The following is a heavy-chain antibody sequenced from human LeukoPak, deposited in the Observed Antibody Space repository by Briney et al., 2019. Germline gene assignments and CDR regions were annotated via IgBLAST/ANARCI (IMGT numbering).Heavy chain of an antibody. V-gene: IGHV5-10-1*01. D-gene: IGHD5-12*01. CDR2: IDPSDSYT. Sequence: GESLKISCKGSAYYFASYWISWVRQMTGKGLEWMGRIDPSDSYTNYSPSFQGHVTISADKSINTAYLQWSSLKASDTAMYYCARHSGGYDLDYWGQGTLVTVSS. CDR3: ARHSGGYDLDY. J-gene: IGHJ4*02. CDR1: AYYFASYW.